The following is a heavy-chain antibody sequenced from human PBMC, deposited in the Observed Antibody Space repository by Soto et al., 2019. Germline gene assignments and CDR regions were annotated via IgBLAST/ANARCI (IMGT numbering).Heavy chain of an antibody. CDR2: ISYDGSNK. J-gene: IGHJ6*01. V-gene: IGHV3-30*18. CDR1: GFTFSSYG. D-gene: IGHD2-2*01. Sequence: QVQLVESGGGVVQPGRSLRLSCAASGFTFSSYGMHWVRQAPGKGLEWVAVISYDGSNKYYADSVKGRFTISRDNSKNTLYLQMNSLRAEDTAVYYCAKDRRYCSSTSCHLYYYYGMDVW. CDR3: AKDRRYCSSTSCHLYYYYGMDV.